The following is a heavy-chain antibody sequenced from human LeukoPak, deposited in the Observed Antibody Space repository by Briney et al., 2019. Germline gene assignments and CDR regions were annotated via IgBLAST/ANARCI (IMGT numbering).Heavy chain of an antibody. CDR3: ARGGGYDFWSGYYTGRRNYYGMDV. CDR1: GFTFSSYA. CDR2: ISGSGGST. V-gene: IGHV3-23*01. D-gene: IGHD3-3*01. Sequence: GGSLRLSCAASGFTFSSYAMSWVRQAPGKGLEWVSAISGSGGSTYYADSVKGRFTISRDNSKNTLYLQMNSLRAEDTAVYYCARGGGYDFWSGYYTGRRNYYGMDVWGQGTTVTVSS. J-gene: IGHJ6*02.